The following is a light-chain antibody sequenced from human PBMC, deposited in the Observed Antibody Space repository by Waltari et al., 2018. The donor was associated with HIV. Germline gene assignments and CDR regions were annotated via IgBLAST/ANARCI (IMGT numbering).Light chain of an antibody. J-gene: IGKJ1*01. V-gene: IGKV4-1*01. CDR2: WAS. CDR3: QQYYSTPWT. CDR1: QSVLYRSNSKNY. Sequence: DIVMTQSPDSLAVSLGVRATINCKSSQSVLYRSNSKNYLAWYQQKPRQPPKLLIYWASTRESGVPDRFSGSGSGTDFTLTISSLQAEDVAVYYCQQYYSTPWTFGQGTKVEIK.